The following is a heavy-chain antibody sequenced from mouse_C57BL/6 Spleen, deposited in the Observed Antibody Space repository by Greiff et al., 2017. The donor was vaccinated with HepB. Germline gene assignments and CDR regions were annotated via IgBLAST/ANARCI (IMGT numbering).Heavy chain of an antibody. CDR2: IYPGDGDT. CDR1: GYAFSSSW. J-gene: IGHJ4*01. V-gene: IGHV1-82*01. D-gene: IGHD1-1*01. Sequence: QVQLKQSGPELVKPGASVKISCKASGYAFSSSWMNWVKQRPGKGLEWIGRIYPGDGDTNYNGKFKGKATLTADKSSSTAYMQLSSLTSEDSAVYFCASKRGYGSEDAMDYWGQGTSVTVSS. CDR3: ASKRGYGSEDAMDY.